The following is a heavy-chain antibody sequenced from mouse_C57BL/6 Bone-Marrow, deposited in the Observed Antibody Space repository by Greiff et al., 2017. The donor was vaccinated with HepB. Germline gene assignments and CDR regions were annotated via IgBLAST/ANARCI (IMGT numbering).Heavy chain of an antibody. CDR3: ARVELYYAMDY. Sequence: EVKLMESGGGLVKPGGSLKLSCAASGFTFRSYAMSWVRQTPEKRLEWVATISDGGSYTYYPDNVKGRFTITRDNAKNNLYLQMSHLKSEDTAMYYCARVELYYAMDYWGQGTSVTVAS. J-gene: IGHJ4*01. V-gene: IGHV5-4*03. CDR2: ISDGGSYT. CDR1: GFTFRSYA.